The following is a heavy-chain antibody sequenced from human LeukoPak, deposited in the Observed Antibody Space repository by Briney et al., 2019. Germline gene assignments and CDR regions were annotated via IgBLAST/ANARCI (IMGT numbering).Heavy chain of an antibody. CDR1: GFTFSNAW. V-gene: IGHV3-15*01. D-gene: IGHD3/OR15-3a*01. CDR3: STWTDLYDY. CDR2: IRSKTDGGTA. J-gene: IGHJ4*02. Sequence: PGGSLRLSCAASGFTFSNAWMSWVRQAPGKGLDWVGRIRSKTDGGTADHAASVKGRFTISRDDSKNMLYLQMNSPKTEDTAVYYCSTWTDLYDYWGQGTLVTVSS.